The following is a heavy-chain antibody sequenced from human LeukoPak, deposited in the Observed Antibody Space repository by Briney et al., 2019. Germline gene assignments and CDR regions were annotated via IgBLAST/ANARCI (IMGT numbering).Heavy chain of an antibody. Sequence: SETLSLTCSVCGGSFSGYCWSWIRQPPGKGLEWIGEINHSGSTNYNPSLKTRVTISLDRSKDQFSLKLTSVTAADTAVYYCARGGRHKDPWGQGTLVTVSS. D-gene: IGHD2-21*01. CDR1: GGSFSGYC. J-gene: IGHJ5*02. CDR2: INHSGST. V-gene: IGHV4-34*01. CDR3: ARGGRHKDP.